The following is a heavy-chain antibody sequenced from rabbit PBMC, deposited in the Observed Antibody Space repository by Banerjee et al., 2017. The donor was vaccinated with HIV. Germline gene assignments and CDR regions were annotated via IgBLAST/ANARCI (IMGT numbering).Heavy chain of an antibody. CDR2: IYTGSGST. D-gene: IGHD1-1*01. J-gene: IGHJ4*01. V-gene: IGHV1S45*01. Sequence: QEQLVEYGGDLVQPEGSLTLTCKASGLDFTSNYWICWVRQAPGKGLEWIACIYTGSGSTYYANWAKGRFTISKTSSTTVTLQMTSLTAADTATYFCTKDPAYDSSVFKLWGPGTLVTVS. CDR3: TKDPAYDSSVFKL. CDR1: GLDFTSNYW.